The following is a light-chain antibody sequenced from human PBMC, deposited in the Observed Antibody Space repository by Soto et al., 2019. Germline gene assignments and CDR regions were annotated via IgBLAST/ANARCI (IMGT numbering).Light chain of an antibody. CDR1: QSVNSSH. V-gene: IGKV3-20*01. CDR2: EAS. Sequence: NVLRQFPGPKSLSPGERATLSFSASQSVNSSHLVWYQQKPGQAPKVLIYEASNRVSGIPDRISGSGSGTDFTLNINRVEAEDVGVYYCLQSLQTVTFGQGTRLEIK. J-gene: IGKJ5*01. CDR3: LQSLQTVT.